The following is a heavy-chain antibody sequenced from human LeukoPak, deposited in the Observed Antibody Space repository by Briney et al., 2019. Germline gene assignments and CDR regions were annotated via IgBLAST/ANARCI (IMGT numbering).Heavy chain of an antibody. J-gene: IGHJ5*02. CDR1: GGSIHSYY. CDR3: ARDPHCGIGSCYGFAP. V-gene: IGHV4-4*07. Sequence: PSETLSLTCTVSGGSIHSYYWSWIRQPAGKGLEWIGRIYSSGTTNYNPSLKCRVTMSVDTSKNQFSLKLSSVTAADTAVYYCARDPHCGIGSCYGFAPWGQGTLVTVSS. D-gene: IGHD2-15*01. CDR2: IYSSGTT.